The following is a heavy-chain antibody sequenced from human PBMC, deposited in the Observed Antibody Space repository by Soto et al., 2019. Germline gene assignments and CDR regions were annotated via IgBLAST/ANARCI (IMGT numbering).Heavy chain of an antibody. CDR1: GGSISSGGYY. CDR3: ARGHTGYDSTQTYYYYGVED. J-gene: IGHJ6*02. D-gene: IGHD3-22*01. V-gene: IGHV4-31*03. Sequence: SETLSLTCTVSGGSISSGGYYWSWIRQHPGKGLEWIGYIYYSGSTYYNPSLKSRVTISVDTSKNQFSLKLSSVTAADTAVYYCARGHTGYDSTQTYYYYGVEDWGQGTTVTVSS. CDR2: IYYSGST.